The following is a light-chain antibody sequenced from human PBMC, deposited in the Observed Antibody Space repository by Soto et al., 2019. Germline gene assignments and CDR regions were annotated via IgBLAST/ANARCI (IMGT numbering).Light chain of an antibody. CDR1: QSISSW. CDR3: QKYNGT. V-gene: IGKV1-5*03. Sequence: DIQMTQSPSTLSASVGDRVTITCRASQSISSWLAWYQQKPGKAPKLLIYKASSLESGVPSRFSGSGSGTEFTLTIGSMQPDDFVTYYGQKYNGTFGKGTKVEIK. J-gene: IGKJ1*01. CDR2: KAS.